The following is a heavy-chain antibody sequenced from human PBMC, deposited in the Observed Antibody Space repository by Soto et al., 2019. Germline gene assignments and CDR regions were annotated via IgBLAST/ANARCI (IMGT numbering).Heavy chain of an antibody. CDR2: ISSSSSYI. J-gene: IGHJ4*02. Sequence: EVQLVESGGGLVKPGGSLRLSCAASGFTFSSYSMNWVRQAPGKGLEWVSSISSSSSYIYYADSVKGRFTISRDNAKNSLYLQMNSLRAEDTAVYYCARDGDYGDNVPYWGQGTLVTVSS. CDR3: ARDGDYGDNVPY. D-gene: IGHD4-17*01. CDR1: GFTFSSYS. V-gene: IGHV3-21*01.